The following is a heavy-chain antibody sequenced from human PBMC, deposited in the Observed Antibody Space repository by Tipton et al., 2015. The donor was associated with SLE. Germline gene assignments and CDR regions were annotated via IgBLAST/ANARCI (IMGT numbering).Heavy chain of an antibody. Sequence: TLSLTCPVSGGSLHNHFCSLFRQSAGKGLGWVGRVSPGGGTKYNPSLKSRVTMSVDTSRNQFSLNLSSLTAADTAVYFCARDKWGEYTASTGYLSSFDPWGQALPVTV. J-gene: IGHJ5*02. CDR1: GGSLHNHF. CDR2: VSPGGGT. CDR3: ARDKWGEYTASTGYLSSFDP. D-gene: IGHD3-9*01. V-gene: IGHV4-4*07.